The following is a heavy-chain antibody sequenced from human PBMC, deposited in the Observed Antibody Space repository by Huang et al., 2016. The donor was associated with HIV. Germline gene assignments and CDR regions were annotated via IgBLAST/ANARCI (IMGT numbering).Heavy chain of an antibody. V-gene: IGHV4-34*02. CDR2: VKDSGAP. CDR3: ARQWIILEWLLGLDV. CDR1: GGSFTGNY. J-gene: IGHJ6*02. Sequence: QMQLQQRGAGLLTPPETLSLNCGVSGGSFTGNYSTWSRQAPGRGLEWIGEVKDSGAPNSPPYLNGRVTISLDKSNGELSLNLSAVTAADTAVYYCARQWIILEWLLGLDVWGQGTTVIVSS. D-gene: IGHD3-3*01.